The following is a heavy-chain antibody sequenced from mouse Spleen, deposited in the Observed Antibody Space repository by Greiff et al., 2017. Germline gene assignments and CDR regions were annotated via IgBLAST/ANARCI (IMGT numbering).Heavy chain of an antibody. Sequence: VQLQQPGAELVRPGTSVKLSCKASGYTFTSYWMHWVKQRPGQGLEWIGVIDPSDSYTNYNQKFKGKATLTVDTSSSTAYMQLSSLTSEDSAVYYCARSSSRHYFDYWGQGTTLTVSS. D-gene: IGHD1-1*01. CDR2: IDPSDSYT. J-gene: IGHJ2*01. CDR1: GYTFTSYW. CDR3: ARSSSRHYFDY. V-gene: IGHV1-59*01.